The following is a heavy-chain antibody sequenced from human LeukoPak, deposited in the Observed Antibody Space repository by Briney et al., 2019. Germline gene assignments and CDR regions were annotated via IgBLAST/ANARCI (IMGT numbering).Heavy chain of an antibody. J-gene: IGHJ4*02. CDR2: ISSSGGGT. V-gene: IGHV3-23*01. D-gene: IGHD1-1*01. Sequence: GGSLRLSCAASGFMFSTYAMTWVRQAPGQGLEWVSSISSSGGGTYHADSVKGRFTISRDNSKNTLYLQMNSLRAEDTAVYYCAKDLGSSTALFDYWGQGTLVTVSS. CDR3: AKDLGSSTALFDY. CDR1: GFMFSTYA.